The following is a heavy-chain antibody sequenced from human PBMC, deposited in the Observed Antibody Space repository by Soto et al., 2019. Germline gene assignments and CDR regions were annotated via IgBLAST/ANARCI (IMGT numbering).Heavy chain of an antibody. J-gene: IGHJ4*02. CDR3: ARDKKRSSWYWEDDY. D-gene: IGHD6-13*01. CDR2: IIPIFGTA. V-gene: IGHV1-69*12. CDR1: GGTFSSYA. Sequence: QVQLVQSGAEVKKPGSSVKVSCKASGGTFSSYAISWVRQAPGQGLEWMGGIIPIFGTANYAQKFQGRVTITADESTSIAYMELSSLRSEDTAVYHCARDKKRSSWYWEDDYWGQGTLVTVSS.